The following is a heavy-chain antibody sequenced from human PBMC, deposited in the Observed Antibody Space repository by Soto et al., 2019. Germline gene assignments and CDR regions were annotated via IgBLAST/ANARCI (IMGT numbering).Heavy chain of an antibody. Sequence: EVQLVESGGGLVQPGGSLRLSCAASGFTFSSYWMHWVRQAPGKGLVWVSRINSYASSTSNADAVKGPFTISRDNAKNTLYLQMNSLRAEDTAVYYCARLLTDYYDSSGYGYWGQGTLVTVSS. CDR3: ARLLTDYYDSSGYGY. CDR2: INSYASST. J-gene: IGHJ4*02. D-gene: IGHD3-22*01. V-gene: IGHV3-74*01. CDR1: GFTFSSYW.